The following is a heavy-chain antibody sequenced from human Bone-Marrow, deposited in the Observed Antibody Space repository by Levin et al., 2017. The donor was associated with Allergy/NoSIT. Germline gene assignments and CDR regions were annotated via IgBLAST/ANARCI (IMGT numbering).Heavy chain of an antibody. CDR2: VTYTGST. V-gene: IGHV4-61*01. CDR1: GGSVSSSSYY. D-gene: IGHD5-18*01. J-gene: IGHJ2*01. CDR3: ARGAYSYGHYWYFDL. Sequence: SETLSLTCTVSGGSVSSSSYYWNWIRQSPGKGLEWIGYVTYTGSTNYNPSLKSRVTILVDTSENQFSLKLSSVTAAETAVYYCARGAYSYGHYWYFDLWGRGTLVTVSS.